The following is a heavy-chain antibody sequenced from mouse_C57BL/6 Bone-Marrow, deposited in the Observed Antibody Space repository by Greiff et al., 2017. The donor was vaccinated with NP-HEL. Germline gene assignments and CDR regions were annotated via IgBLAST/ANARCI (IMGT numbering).Heavy chain of an antibody. V-gene: IGHV5-17*01. J-gene: IGHJ2*01. CDR2: ISSGSSTI. Sequence: EVKVVESGGGLVKPGGSLKLSCAASGFTFSDYGMHWVRQAPETGLEWVAYISSGSSTIYYADTVKGRFTISRDNAKNTLFLQMTSLRSEDTAMYYCARDHYGSSRSFLYYFDYWGQGTTLTVSS. CDR3: ARDHYGSSRSFLYYFDY. CDR1: GFTFSDYG. D-gene: IGHD1-1*01.